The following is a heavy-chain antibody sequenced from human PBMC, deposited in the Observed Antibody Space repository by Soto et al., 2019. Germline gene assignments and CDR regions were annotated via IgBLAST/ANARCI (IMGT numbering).Heavy chain of an antibody. Sequence: ASVKVSCKASGYTFTGYYMHWVRQAPGQGLEWMGWINPNSGGTNYAQKFQGWVTMTRDTSISTSYMELSRLRSDDTAVYYCAREMVPAAMGGPHDSFDLRGQGTMVTVSS. CDR1: GYTFTGYY. V-gene: IGHV1-2*04. D-gene: IGHD2-2*01. J-gene: IGHJ3*01. CDR2: INPNSGGT. CDR3: AREMVPAAMGGPHDSFDL.